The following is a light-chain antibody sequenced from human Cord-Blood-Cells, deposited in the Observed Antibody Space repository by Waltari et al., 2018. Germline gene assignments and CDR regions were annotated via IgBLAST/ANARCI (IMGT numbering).Light chain of an antibody. CDR2: EVS. CDR1: SSDVGGYNF. Sequence: QSALTQPASVSGSPGQSITIPCTGTSSDVGGYNFVSWYQQHPGKAPKLMIYEVSNRPSGVSNRFSGSKSGNTASLTISGLQAEDEADYYCSSYTSSSTYDFGTGTKVTVL. J-gene: IGLJ1*01. V-gene: IGLV2-14*01. CDR3: SSYTSSSTYD.